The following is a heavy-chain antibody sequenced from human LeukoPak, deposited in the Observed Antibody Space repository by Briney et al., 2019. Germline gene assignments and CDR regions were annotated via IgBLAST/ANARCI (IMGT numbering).Heavy chain of an antibody. V-gene: IGHV4-59*01. Sequence: PSETLSLTCTVSGGSISSYYWSWIRQPPGKGLEWIGYINYSWDTNYNPSLKSRVTISVDTSKNQFSLKLSSVTAADTAVYYCARDSSGWYDYGMDVWGQGTTVTVSS. CDR3: ARDSSGWYDYGMDV. D-gene: IGHD6-19*01. CDR1: GGSISSYY. CDR2: INYSWDT. J-gene: IGHJ6*02.